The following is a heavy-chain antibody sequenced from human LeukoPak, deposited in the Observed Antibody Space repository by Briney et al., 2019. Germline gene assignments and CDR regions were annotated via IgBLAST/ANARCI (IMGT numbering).Heavy chain of an antibody. V-gene: IGHV4-34*01. D-gene: IGHD3-3*01. J-gene: IGHJ4*02. CDR1: GGSFSGYY. CDR3: ARGNYLRIDY. CDR2: INHSGST. Sequence: SETLSLTCAVYGGSFSGYYWNWIRQPPGKGLEWIGEINHSGSTNYNPSLKSRVTISVDASKNQFSLKLSSVTAADTAVYYCARGNYLRIDYWGQGTLVTVSS.